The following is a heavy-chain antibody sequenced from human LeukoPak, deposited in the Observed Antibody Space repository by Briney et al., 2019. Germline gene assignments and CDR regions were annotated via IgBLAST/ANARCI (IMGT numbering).Heavy chain of an antibody. V-gene: IGHV3-23*01. Sequence: GGSLRLSCAASGFIFNNYAMSWVRQTPGKGLEWVSTVSGGGSEKNYADSVKGRFTISRDNSKNTLYLQMNSLRVEDTAVYYCAKKYSTGLDPWGQGTLVTVSS. CDR3: AKKYSTGLDP. CDR1: GFIFNNYA. J-gene: IGHJ5*02. CDR2: VSGGGSEK. D-gene: IGHD1-26*01.